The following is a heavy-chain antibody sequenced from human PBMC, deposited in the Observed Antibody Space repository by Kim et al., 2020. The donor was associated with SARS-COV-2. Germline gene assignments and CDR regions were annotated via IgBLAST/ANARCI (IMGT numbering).Heavy chain of an antibody. Sequence: GGSLRLSCAASEFNFSSYNMNWVRQAPGKGLEWVSSISSGSSYIYYADSVKGRFTISRDNAKNSLHLQMNSLRAEDTAVYYCARGGVLWFGELFAAGYYFDYWGQGSLVTVSS. V-gene: IGHV3-21*01. J-gene: IGHJ4*02. CDR2: ISSGSSYI. CDR3: ARGGVLWFGELFAAGYYFDY. D-gene: IGHD3-10*01. CDR1: EFNFSSYN.